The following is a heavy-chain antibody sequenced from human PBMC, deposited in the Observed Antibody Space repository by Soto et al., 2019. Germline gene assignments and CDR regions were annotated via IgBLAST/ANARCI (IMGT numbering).Heavy chain of an antibody. V-gene: IGHV1-69*12. D-gene: IGHD3-10*01. J-gene: IGHJ6*02. Sequence: QVQLVQSGAEVKKPGSSVKVSCKASGGTFSSYAISWVRQAPGQGLEWRGGIIPFFGTANSAQKVQGRVTITADESTSTAYMELSSLRSEDTAVYYCARELSYYYGSDPGMDVWGQGTTVTVSS. CDR2: IIPFFGTA. CDR1: GGTFSSYA. CDR3: ARELSYYYGSDPGMDV.